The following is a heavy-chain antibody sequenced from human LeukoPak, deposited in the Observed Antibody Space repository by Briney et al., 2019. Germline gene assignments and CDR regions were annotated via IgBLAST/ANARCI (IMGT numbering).Heavy chain of an antibody. D-gene: IGHD6-19*01. Sequence: GGSLRLSCAASGFSFSSYAMSWVRQAPGKGLEWVSAISGSGGSTYYADSVQGRFTISRDNSKNTLYLQMNSLRAEDTAVYYCAKRASANKGALAGYYFDYWGQGTLVTVSS. CDR3: AKRASANKGALAGYYFDY. V-gene: IGHV3-23*01. J-gene: IGHJ4*02. CDR1: GFSFSSYA. CDR2: ISGSGGST.